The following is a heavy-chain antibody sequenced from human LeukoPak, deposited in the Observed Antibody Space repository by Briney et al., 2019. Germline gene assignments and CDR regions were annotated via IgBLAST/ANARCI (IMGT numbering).Heavy chain of an antibody. V-gene: IGHV4-30-2*01. D-gene: IGHD3-10*01. CDR1: GGSISSGGYY. J-gene: IGHJ4*02. CDR3: ARAPYGSGSYPY. CDR2: IYHSGST. Sequence: SETLSLTCTVSGGSISSGGYYWSWIRQPPGKGLEWIGYIYHSGSTYYNPSLKSRVTISVDRSKNQFSLKLSSVTAADTAVYYCARAPYGSGSYPYWGQGTLVTVSS.